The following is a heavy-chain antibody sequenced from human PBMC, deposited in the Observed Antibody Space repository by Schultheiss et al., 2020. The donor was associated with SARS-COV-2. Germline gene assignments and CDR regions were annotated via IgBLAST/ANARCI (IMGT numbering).Heavy chain of an antibody. J-gene: IGHJ3*01. V-gene: IGHV3-33*01. D-gene: IGHD6-19*01. CDR2: IWYDGSNQ. CDR1: GFTFSSYG. Sequence: GESLKISCAASGFTFSSYGMHWVRQAPGKGLEWVAVIWYDGSNQYYADSVKGRFTISRDNSKNTLYLQMNSLRAEDTAVYYCARDRSGWSRDAFDVWGQGTMVTVSS. CDR3: ARDRSGWSRDAFDV.